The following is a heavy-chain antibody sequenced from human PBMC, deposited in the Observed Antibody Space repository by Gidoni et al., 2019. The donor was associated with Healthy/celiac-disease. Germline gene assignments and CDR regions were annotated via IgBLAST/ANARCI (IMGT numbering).Heavy chain of an antibody. CDR2: ISSSRSYR. V-gene: IGHV3-21*01. CDR3: ARDEDCSSTSCYYYYYGMDV. D-gene: IGHD2-2*01. J-gene: IGHJ6*02. CDR1: GFTFSSYR. Sequence: EVQLVESGGGLVKPGGSLRLSWAASGFTFSSYRMNWVRQAPGKGLEWVSSISSSRSYRYYADSVKGRFTISRDNAKNSLYLQMNSLRAEDTAVYYCARDEDCSSTSCYYYYYGMDVWGQGTTVTVSS.